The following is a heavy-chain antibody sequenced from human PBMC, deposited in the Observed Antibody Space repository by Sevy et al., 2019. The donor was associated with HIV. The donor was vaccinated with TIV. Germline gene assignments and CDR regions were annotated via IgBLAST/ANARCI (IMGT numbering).Heavy chain of an antibody. V-gene: IGHV4-61*02. CDR1: GGSISSGSYY. CDR3: ARGGVDYYDSSPS. J-gene: IGHJ4*02. D-gene: IGHD3-22*01. Sequence: SETLSLTCTVSGGSISSGSYYWSWIRQPAGKGLEWVGRIYTSGSTNYNPSLKSRVTISVDTSKNQFSLKLSSVTAADTAVYYCARGGVDYYDSSPSWGQGTLVTVSS. CDR2: IYTSGST.